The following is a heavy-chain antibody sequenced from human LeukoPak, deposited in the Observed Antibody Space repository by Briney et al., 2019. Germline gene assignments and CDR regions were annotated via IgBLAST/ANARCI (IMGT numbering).Heavy chain of an antibody. D-gene: IGHD5-18*01. CDR1: GFTFSSYW. V-gene: IGHV3-7*01. Sequence: GGSLRLSCAASGFTFSSYWMSWVRQAPGKGLEWVANIKQDGSEKYYVDSVKGRFTISRDNAKNSLYLQMNSLRAEDTAVYYCARDRAMVTIDDAFDIWGQGTMVTVSS. J-gene: IGHJ3*02. CDR2: IKQDGSEK. CDR3: ARDRAMVTIDDAFDI.